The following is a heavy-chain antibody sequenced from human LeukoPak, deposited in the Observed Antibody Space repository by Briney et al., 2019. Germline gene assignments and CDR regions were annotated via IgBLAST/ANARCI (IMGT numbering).Heavy chain of an antibody. J-gene: IGHJ4*02. CDR2: IKQDGSEE. CDR1: GFTFSNYW. Sequence: GGSLRLSCAASGFTFSNYWMTWVRQAPGKGLEWVANIKQDGSEEYYVDSVKGRSTISRDNAKNSLYLQMNSLRAEDTAVYYCASDGHNPYFDYWGQGALVTVSS. CDR3: ASDGHNPYFDY. V-gene: IGHV3-7*01. D-gene: IGHD1-1*01.